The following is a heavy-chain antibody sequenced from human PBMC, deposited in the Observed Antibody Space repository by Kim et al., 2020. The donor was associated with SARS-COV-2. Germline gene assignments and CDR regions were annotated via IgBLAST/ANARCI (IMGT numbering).Heavy chain of an antibody. J-gene: IGHJ6*02. CDR3: ARLGPVTANYYYGMDV. D-gene: IGHD2-21*02. Sequence: RGRFTITRDNSRNTVYLQMNSLRAEDTAVYYCARLGPVTANYYYGMDVWGQGTTVTVSS. V-gene: IGHV3-53*01.